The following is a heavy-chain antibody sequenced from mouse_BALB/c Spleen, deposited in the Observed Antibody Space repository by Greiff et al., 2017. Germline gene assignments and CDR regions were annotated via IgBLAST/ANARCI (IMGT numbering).Heavy chain of an antibody. Sequence: EVKLVESGGGLVKLGGSLKLSCAASGFTFSSYYMSWVRQTPEKRLELVAAINSNGGSTYYPDTVKGRFTISRDNAKNTLYLQMSSLKSEDTALYYCARSDGYYYAMDYWGQGTSVTVSS. CDR3: ARSDGYYYAMDY. D-gene: IGHD2-3*01. J-gene: IGHJ4*01. CDR1: GFTFSSYY. CDR2: INSNGGST. V-gene: IGHV5-6-2*01.